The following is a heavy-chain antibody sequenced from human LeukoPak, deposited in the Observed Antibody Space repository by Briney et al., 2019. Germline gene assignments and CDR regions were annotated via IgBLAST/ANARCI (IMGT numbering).Heavy chain of an antibody. D-gene: IGHD3-10*01. CDR1: GYTFTSYD. Sequence: ASVKVSCKASGYTFTSYDINWVRQATGQGLEWMEWMNPNSGNTGYAQKFQGRVTMTRNTSISTAYMELSSLRSEDTAVYYCARGVSYGSGSYYAYWGRGTLVTVSS. V-gene: IGHV1-8*01. CDR2: MNPNSGNT. CDR3: ARGVSYGSGSYYAY. J-gene: IGHJ4*02.